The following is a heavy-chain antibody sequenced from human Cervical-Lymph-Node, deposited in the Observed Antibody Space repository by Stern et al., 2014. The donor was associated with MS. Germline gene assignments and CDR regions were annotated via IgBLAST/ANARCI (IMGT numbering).Heavy chain of an antibody. CDR1: GHPLSELD. V-gene: IGHV1-24*01. CDR3: ATDRGVK. CDR2: FHPEDGET. Sequence: QVQLVQSGAEVKKPGASVTVSCNVAGHPLSELDMHWLRQLPTRGLEWMSPFHPEDGETVFAQQFQGRLSMTEDTSTGTAYMALTALRSEDTAVYYFATDRGVKWGPGTLVTVSS. D-gene: IGHD3-10*01. J-gene: IGHJ4*02.